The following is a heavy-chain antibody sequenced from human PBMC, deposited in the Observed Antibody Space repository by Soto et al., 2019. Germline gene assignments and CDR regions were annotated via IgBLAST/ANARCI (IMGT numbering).Heavy chain of an antibody. CDR1: GYTFTVYY. J-gene: IGHJ4*02. Sequence: ASVKVSCKASGYTFTVYYMHWVRQAPGQGLEWMGWINPNSGGTNYAQKFQGWVTMTRDTSISTAYMELSRLRSDDTAVYYCARGDGYDRFWEFDYWGQGTLVTVSS. D-gene: IGHD3-3*01. CDR2: INPNSGGT. V-gene: IGHV1-2*04. CDR3: ARGDGYDRFWEFDY.